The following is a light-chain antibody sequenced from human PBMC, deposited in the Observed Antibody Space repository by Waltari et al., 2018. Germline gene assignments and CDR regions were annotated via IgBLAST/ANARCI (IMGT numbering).Light chain of an antibody. CDR1: QRISYS. CDR3: QQYNRYSS. CDR2: KAS. V-gene: IGKV1-5*03. Sequence: DIQMDQSPSTLSASVGDRVTITCRASQRISYSLAWYQQKPGKAPKLLIYKASTLEGGVPSRFSGSGSGTEFTLTITSLQPDDFATYYCQQYNRYSSFGQGTRLEI. J-gene: IGKJ5*01.